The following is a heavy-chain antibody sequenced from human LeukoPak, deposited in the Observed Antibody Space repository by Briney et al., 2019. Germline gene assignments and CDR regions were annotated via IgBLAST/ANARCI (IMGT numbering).Heavy chain of an antibody. Sequence: GGSLRLSCAASGFTFSSYAMSWVRQAPGKGLEWVSSISSSSSYIYYADSVKGRFTISRDNAKNSLYLQMNSLRAEDTAVYYCATDFWSGYDNWFDPWGQGTLVTVSS. CDR2: ISSSSSYI. CDR3: ATDFWSGYDNWFDP. D-gene: IGHD3-3*01. V-gene: IGHV3-21*01. J-gene: IGHJ5*02. CDR1: GFTFSSYA.